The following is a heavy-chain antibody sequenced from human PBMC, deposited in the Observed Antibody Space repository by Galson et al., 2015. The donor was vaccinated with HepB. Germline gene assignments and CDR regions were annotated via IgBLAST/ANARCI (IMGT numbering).Heavy chain of an antibody. CDR1: GGTFSSYA. CDR2: IIPIFGTA. CDR3: ARDDITHRDGSYYYDNSGYYRPPNDY. D-gene: IGHD3-22*01. V-gene: IGHV1-69*13. J-gene: IGHJ4*02. Sequence: SVKVSCKASGGTFSSYAISWVRQAPGQGLEWMGGIIPIFGTANYAQKFQGRVTITADESTSTAYMELSSLRSEDTAVYYCARDDITHRDGSYYYDNSGYYRPPNDYWGQGTLVTVSS.